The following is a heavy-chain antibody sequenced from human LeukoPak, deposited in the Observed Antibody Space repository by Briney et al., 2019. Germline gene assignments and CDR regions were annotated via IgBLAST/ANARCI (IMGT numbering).Heavy chain of an antibody. CDR1: GFTFSSYA. CDR2: IGGSGGST. D-gene: IGHD4-17*01. Sequence: PGGSLRLSCAASGFTFSSYAMSWVRQAPGKGLEWVSAIGGSGGSTYYADSVKGRFTISRDNSKNTLYLQMNSLRAEDTAVYYCAKDSAHDYGDYCVDWGQGTLVTVSS. CDR3: AKDSAHDYGDYCVD. J-gene: IGHJ4*02. V-gene: IGHV3-23*01.